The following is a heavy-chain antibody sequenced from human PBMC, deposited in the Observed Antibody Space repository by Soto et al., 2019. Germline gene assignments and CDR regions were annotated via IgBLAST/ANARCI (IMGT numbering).Heavy chain of an antibody. CDR1: GFSLSTSGVG. J-gene: IGHJ4*02. V-gene: IGHV2-5*01. CDR3: AHCYYDSSGYYLRY. D-gene: IGHD3-22*01. Sequence: QITLKESGPTLVKPTQTLTLTCTFSGFSLSTSGVGVCWIRQPPGKALEWLALIYWNDDKRYSPSLKSRLTITKDTSKNQVVLTMTNMDPVDTATYYCAHCYYDSSGYYLRYWGQGTLVTVSS. CDR2: IYWNDDK.